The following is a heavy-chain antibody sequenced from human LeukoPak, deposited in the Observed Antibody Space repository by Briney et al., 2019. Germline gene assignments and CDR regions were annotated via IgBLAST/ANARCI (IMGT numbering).Heavy chain of an antibody. V-gene: IGHV3-21*01. Sequence: PGGSLRLSCAASGFTFSSYTMNWVRQAPGKGLEWVSSIAGSSGSTYHADSVKGRFTISTDNAKKSLYLQMTSLTAEDTAVYYCARDRGAYCGGDCYLGFDYWGRGTLVTVSP. CDR1: GFTFSSYT. D-gene: IGHD2-21*02. CDR2: IAGSSGST. J-gene: IGHJ4*01. CDR3: ARDRGAYCGGDCYLGFDY.